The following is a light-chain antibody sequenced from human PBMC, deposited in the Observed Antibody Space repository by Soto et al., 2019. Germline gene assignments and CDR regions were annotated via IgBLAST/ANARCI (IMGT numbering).Light chain of an antibody. CDR1: SGDVGGYNL. J-gene: IGLJ1*01. Sequence: QSALTQPASVSGSPGQSITISCTGTSGDVGGYNLVSWYQQHPGKAPKLIIHEVSERPSGVSSRFSASKSGRTASLTISGLQAEDEADYYCCSYAGAGTFVFATGTKLTV. CDR3: CSYAGAGTFV. CDR2: EVS. V-gene: IGLV2-23*02.